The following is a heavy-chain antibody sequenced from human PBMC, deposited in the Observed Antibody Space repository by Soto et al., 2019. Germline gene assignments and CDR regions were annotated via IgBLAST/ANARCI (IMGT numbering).Heavy chain of an antibody. V-gene: IGHV1-69*12. CDR2: IIPIFSTA. J-gene: IGHJ6*02. Sequence: QVQLVQSGAEVKKPGSSVKVSCKSSGGTFSTYAIRWVRQAPGQGLEWMGGIIPIFSTANYAQKFQGRVTTTADESTTTAYMELISLRSEDPAVYYCARDEMVVATGSRTWHYYYGMDVWGQGTTVTVSS. CDR3: ARDEMVVATGSRTWHYYYGMDV. D-gene: IGHD2-15*01. CDR1: GGTFSTYA.